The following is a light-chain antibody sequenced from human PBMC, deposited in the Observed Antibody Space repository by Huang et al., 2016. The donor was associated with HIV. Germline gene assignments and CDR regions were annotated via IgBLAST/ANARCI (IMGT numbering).Light chain of an antibody. J-gene: IGKJ5*01. CDR1: QDIGTS. Sequence: HLTQAPPSLSASVGDSVLISCRTSQDIGTSLAWYQQRTGRHPNLLISGASTLQTGVPSRFSGDSAGTYFTLFITDLQPEDFATYYCQQLHAYPITFGQGTRLDMK. CDR3: QQLHAYPIT. CDR2: GAS. V-gene: IGKV1-13*02.